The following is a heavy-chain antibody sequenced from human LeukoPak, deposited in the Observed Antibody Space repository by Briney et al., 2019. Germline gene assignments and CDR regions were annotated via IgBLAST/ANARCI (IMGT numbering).Heavy chain of an antibody. D-gene: IGHD2-8*01. V-gene: IGHV4-30-2*01. Sequence: PSETLSLTCTVSGGSISSGDYNWSWIRQPPGKGLEWIGYIYHSGSTYYNPSLQSRVTISVDRSKNQFSLKLSSVTAADAAVYFCARVREAETNPCPDYWGQGTLVTVSS. CDR3: ARVREAETNPCPDY. CDR2: IYHSGST. J-gene: IGHJ4*02. CDR1: GGSISSGDYN.